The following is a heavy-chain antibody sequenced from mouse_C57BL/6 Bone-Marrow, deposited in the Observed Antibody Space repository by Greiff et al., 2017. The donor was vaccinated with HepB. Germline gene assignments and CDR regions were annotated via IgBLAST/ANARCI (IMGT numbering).Heavy chain of an antibody. CDR1: DSEVFPIAY. V-gene: IGHV15-2*01. J-gene: IGHJ4*01. D-gene: IGHD1-1*01. Sequence: VQLQQSVSELRSPGSSVKLSCKDFDSEVFPIAYMSWVRQKPGHGFEWIGGILPSIGRTIYGEKFEDKATLDADTLSNTAYLELNSLTSEDSAIYYCARGITTVVAPYYYAMDYWGQGTSVTVSS. CDR3: ARGITTVVAPYYYAMDY. CDR2: ILPSIGRT.